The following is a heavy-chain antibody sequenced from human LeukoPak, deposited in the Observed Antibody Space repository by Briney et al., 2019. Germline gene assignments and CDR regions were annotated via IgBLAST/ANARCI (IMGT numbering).Heavy chain of an antibody. CDR2: ISSSSSYI. Sequence: GGSLRLSCASSGFTFSSYSMNWVRQAPGKGLEWVSSISSSSSYIYYADSVKGRFTISRDNAKNSLYLQMNSLRAEDTAVYYCARDNDVADFDYWGQGTLVTVSS. D-gene: IGHD2-8*01. V-gene: IGHV3-21*01. CDR1: GFTFSSYS. CDR3: ARDNDVADFDY. J-gene: IGHJ4*02.